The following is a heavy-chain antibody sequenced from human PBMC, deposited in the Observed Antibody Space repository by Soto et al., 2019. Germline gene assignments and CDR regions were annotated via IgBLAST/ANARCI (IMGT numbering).Heavy chain of an antibody. D-gene: IGHD6-6*01. CDR2: ISGSSSTI. CDR3: ARGDSSSSYFDY. J-gene: IGHJ4*02. V-gene: IGHV3-48*01. CDR1: GFTFSSYS. Sequence: GGSLRLSCAASGFTFSSYSMNWLRQAPGKGLEWVSYISGSSSTIFYADSVRGRFTISRDNAKNSLYLQMNSLRAEDTAEYYCARGDSSSSYFDYWGQGTLVTVSS.